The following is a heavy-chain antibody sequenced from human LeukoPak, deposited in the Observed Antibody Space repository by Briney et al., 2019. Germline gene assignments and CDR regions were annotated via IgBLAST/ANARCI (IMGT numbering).Heavy chain of an antibody. Sequence: GASLRLSCAASGFTFSRYAMSWVRQAPGKGLEWVSAISKSGDHTYYADSVKGRFTISRDNSKDTLYLRMNSLIAEDTALYYCASPFSSNWYNYWGQGTLVTVSS. CDR2: ISKSGDHT. J-gene: IGHJ4*02. CDR1: GFTFSRYA. D-gene: IGHD6-13*01. V-gene: IGHV3-23*01. CDR3: ASPFSSNWYNY.